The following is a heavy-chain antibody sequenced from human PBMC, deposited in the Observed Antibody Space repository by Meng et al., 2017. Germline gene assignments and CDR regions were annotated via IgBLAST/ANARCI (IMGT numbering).Heavy chain of an antibody. CDR3: ARVQVVVAATHDYYYYGMDV. CDR1: GGSFSGYY. D-gene: IGHD2-15*01. V-gene: IGHV4-34*01. CDR2: INHSGST. J-gene: IGHJ6*02. Sequence: SETLSLTCAVYGGSFSGYYWSWIRQPPGKGLEWIEEINHSGSTNYNPSLKSRVTISVDTSKNQFSLKLSSVTAADTAVYYCARVQVVVAATHDYYYYGMDVWGQGTTDTVSS.